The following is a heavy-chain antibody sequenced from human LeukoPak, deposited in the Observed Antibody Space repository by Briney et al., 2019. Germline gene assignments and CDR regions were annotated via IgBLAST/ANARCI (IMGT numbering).Heavy chain of an antibody. D-gene: IGHD3-9*01. CDR2: ISYDGSNK. Sequence: GRSLRLSCAASGFTFSSYAMHWVRQAPGKGLEWVAVISYDGSNKYYADSVKGRFTISRDNSKNTLYLQMNSLRAEDTAVYYCASDEGYDILTGYSPHPRTNWGQGTLVTVSS. J-gene: IGHJ4*02. CDR3: ASDEGYDILTGYSPHPRTN. CDR1: GFTFSSYA. V-gene: IGHV3-30-3*01.